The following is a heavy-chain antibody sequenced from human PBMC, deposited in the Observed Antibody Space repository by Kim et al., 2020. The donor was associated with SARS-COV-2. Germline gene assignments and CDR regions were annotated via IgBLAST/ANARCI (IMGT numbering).Heavy chain of an antibody. D-gene: IGHD2-15*01. CDR1: GFTFSSYA. CDR3: ARYDVVVVAATSTGDYYYGMDV. CDR2: ISYDGSNK. J-gene: IGHJ6*02. V-gene: IGHV3-30-3*01. Sequence: GGSLRLSCAASGFTFSSYAMHWVRQAPGKGLEWVAVISYDGSNKYYADSVKGRFTISRDNSKNTLYLQMNSLRAEDTAVYYCARYDVVVVAATSTGDYYYGMDVWGQGTTVTVS.